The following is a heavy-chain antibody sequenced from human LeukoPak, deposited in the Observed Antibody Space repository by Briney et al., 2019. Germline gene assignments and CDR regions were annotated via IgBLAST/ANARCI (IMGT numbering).Heavy chain of an antibody. V-gene: IGHV4-39*07. CDR2: IYYSGST. Sequence: SETLSLTCTVSGGSISSSSYYWGWIRQPPGKGLEWIGSIYYSGSTYYNPSLKSRVTISVDTSKNQFSLKLSSVTAADTAVYYCARGVKWSHYSGSYRGDFDYWGQGTLVTVSS. CDR1: GGSISSSSYY. CDR3: ARGVKWSHYSGSYRGDFDY. D-gene: IGHD1-26*01. J-gene: IGHJ4*02.